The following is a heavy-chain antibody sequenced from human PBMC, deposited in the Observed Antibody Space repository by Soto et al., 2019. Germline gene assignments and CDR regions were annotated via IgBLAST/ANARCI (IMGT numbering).Heavy chain of an antibody. Sequence: QVQLQESGPGLVKPSETLSLTCTVSGGSISSGGYYWSWIRQHPGKGLEWIGYIYYSGSTYYNPSLKSRVTISVDTSKNQFSLKLSSVTAADTALYYCARDSPITMVGPVQNWFDPWGQGTLVTVSS. CDR3: ARDSPITMVGPVQNWFDP. J-gene: IGHJ5*02. D-gene: IGHD3-10*01. V-gene: IGHV4-31*03. CDR2: IYYSGST. CDR1: GGSISSGGYY.